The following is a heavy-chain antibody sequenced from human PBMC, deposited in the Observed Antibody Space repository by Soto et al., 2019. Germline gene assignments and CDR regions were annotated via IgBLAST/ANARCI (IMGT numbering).Heavy chain of an antibody. V-gene: IGHV3-30-3*01. Sequence: QVQLVESGGGVVQPGRSLRLSCAASGFTFSSYAMHWVRQAPGKGLEWVAVISYDGSNKYYADSVKGRFTISRDNSKNTRYLQMNSLRAEDTAVYYCARDTVGGVATMIGDYWGQGTLVTVSS. CDR1: GFTFSSYA. CDR2: ISYDGSNK. CDR3: ARDTVGGVATMIGDY. D-gene: IGHD5-12*01. J-gene: IGHJ4*02.